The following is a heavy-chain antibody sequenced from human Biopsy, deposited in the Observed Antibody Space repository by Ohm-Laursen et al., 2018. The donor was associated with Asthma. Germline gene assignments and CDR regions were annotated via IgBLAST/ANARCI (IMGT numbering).Heavy chain of an antibody. Sequence: SLRLSCAASGFTFRSYAMHWVRQAPGKGLEWVAVGGSYYDGGLKYYADSVNCRFTVSRDDSKNTLYLQMNSLRPDDTAVYYCARDVMEWYLPAFDFWGQGTLVTVSS. CDR2: GGSYYDGGLK. J-gene: IGHJ4*02. CDR3: ARDVMEWYLPAFDF. D-gene: IGHD3-3*01. CDR1: GFTFRSYA. V-gene: IGHV3-30-3*01.